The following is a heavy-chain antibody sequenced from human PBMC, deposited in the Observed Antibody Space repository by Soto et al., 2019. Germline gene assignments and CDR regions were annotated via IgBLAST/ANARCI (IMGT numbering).Heavy chain of an antibody. Sequence: PSETLSLTCTVSGGSISSYYWSWIRQPPGKALEWIGYIYYSGSTNYNPSLKSRVTISVDTSKNQFSLKLSSVTAADTAVYYCASGVVNNSFDYWGQGTLVTVSS. J-gene: IGHJ4*02. V-gene: IGHV4-59*01. CDR3: ASGVVNNSFDY. CDR2: IYYSGST. CDR1: GGSISSYY. D-gene: IGHD2-15*01.